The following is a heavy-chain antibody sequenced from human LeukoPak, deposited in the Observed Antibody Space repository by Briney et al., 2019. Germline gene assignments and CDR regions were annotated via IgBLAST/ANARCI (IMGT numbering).Heavy chain of an antibody. J-gene: IGHJ4*02. D-gene: IGHD1-26*01. CDR1: GFTFSDYW. Sequence: PGGSLRLSCAPSGFTFSDYWMHWLRHSPGKGLEWVSRINTDGSFTMYPYSVGGRFNISRDTAKNTLLMQMNSLRAEKTAVYYGAREAKVGGDPQYWGQGTLVTVSS. CDR3: AREAKVGGDPQY. V-gene: IGHV3-74*03. CDR2: INTDGSFT.